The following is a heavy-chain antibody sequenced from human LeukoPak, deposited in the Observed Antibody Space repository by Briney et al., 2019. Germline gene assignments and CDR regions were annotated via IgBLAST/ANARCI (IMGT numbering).Heavy chain of an antibody. D-gene: IGHD3-10*01. CDR1: GGSISSYY. Sequence: SETLSLTCTVSGGSISSYYWSWIRQPAGKGLEWIGRISGSGTITYNPALQSRLSISIDTSKNQFSLKLMSVTAADTAVYYCARDSGTTGEVKFDPWGQGTLVTVSS. CDR3: ARDSGTTGEVKFDP. V-gene: IGHV4-4*07. CDR2: ISGSGTI. J-gene: IGHJ5*02.